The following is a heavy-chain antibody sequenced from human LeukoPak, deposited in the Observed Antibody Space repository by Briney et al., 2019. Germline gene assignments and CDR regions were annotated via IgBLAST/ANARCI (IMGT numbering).Heavy chain of an antibody. J-gene: IGHJ4*02. CDR3: ARAFVDYYGSGSYSFDY. CDR2: TSSSDAGT. V-gene: IGHV3-23*01. CDR1: GFPLSSHA. Sequence: PGGSLRLSCAASGFPLSSHAMSWVRQAPGKGLEWVSATSSSDAGTYYADSVRGRFTISRDNSKNTRYLQMNSLRAEDAAVYYCARAFVDYYGSGSYSFDYWGQGTLVTVSS. D-gene: IGHD3-10*01.